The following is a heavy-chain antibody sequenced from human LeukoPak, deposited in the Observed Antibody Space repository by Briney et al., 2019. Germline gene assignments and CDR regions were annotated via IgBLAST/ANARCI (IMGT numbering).Heavy chain of an antibody. Sequence: GGSLRLSCAASGFTFSNYGMHWVRQAPGKGLEWVAVIWYDGSNKYYADSVKGRFTISRDNSKNTLYLQMNSLRAEDTAVYYCAKGKQWLSQTTAFDIWGQGTMVTVSS. D-gene: IGHD6-19*01. CDR1: GFTFSNYG. V-gene: IGHV3-33*06. CDR2: IWYDGSNK. CDR3: AKGKQWLSQTTAFDI. J-gene: IGHJ3*02.